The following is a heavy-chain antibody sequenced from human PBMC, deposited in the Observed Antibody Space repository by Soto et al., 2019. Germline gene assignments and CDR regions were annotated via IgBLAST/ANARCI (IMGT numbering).Heavy chain of an antibody. J-gene: IGHJ4*02. V-gene: IGHV3-11*06. Sequence: PGGSLRLSCAASGFTFGDYYMSWIRQAPGKGLEWVSYISSSSSYTNYADSVKGRFTISRDNAKNSLYLQMNSLRAEDTAVYYCGAVAATLHGNDYWGQGTLVTVSS. CDR1: GFTFGDYY. CDR3: GAVAATLHGNDY. CDR2: ISSSSSYT. D-gene: IGHD2-15*01.